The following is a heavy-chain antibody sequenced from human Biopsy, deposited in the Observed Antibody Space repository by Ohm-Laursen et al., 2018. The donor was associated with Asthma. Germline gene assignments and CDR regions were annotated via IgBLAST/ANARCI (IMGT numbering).Heavy chain of an antibody. CDR1: GGSINNFY. Sequence: GTLSLTCTVSGGSINNFYWSWIRQPPGKGLESIEHVYYSGSTNYNPSLKSRVTISIDASKNQFSLKLTSVTAADTAVYYCARGVDRVTGLLDHFDSWGQGTLVTVSS. CDR2: VYYSGST. V-gene: IGHV4-59*01. D-gene: IGHD2-21*02. J-gene: IGHJ4*02. CDR3: ARGVDRVTGLLDHFDS.